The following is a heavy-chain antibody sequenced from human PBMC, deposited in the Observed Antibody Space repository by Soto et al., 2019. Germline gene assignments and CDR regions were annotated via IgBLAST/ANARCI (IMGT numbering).Heavy chain of an antibody. J-gene: IGHJ4*02. CDR2: IWYDGSNK. D-gene: IGHD2-15*01. CDR1: GFIFNEYG. CDR3: ARWGCSGTNCNLNQRSYDL. Sequence: QVQLVESGGGVVQPGMSLRLSCAASGFIFNEYGMHWVRQAPGKGLEWVAVIWYDGSNKYYADSVKGRFTISRDNSKNRMSLQMNSLRAEDTAVYYCARWGCSGTNCNLNQRSYDLWGQGTLVTVSS. V-gene: IGHV3-33*03.